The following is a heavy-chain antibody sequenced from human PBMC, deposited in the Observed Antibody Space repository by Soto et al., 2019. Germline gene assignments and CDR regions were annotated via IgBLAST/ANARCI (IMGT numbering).Heavy chain of an antibody. CDR1: GGTFSSYA. CDR2: IIPISVTA. V-gene: IGHV1-69*01. Sequence: QVQLVQSGAEVKKPGSSVKVSCKASGGTFSSYAISWVRQAPGQGLEWMGGIIPISVTANYAQKFQGRVTITADEATSTAYIELCSLRSEDTAVYYCARVNCGGDCAHAVYYYYGMDVWGQGTTVTVSS. J-gene: IGHJ6*02. D-gene: IGHD2-21*02. CDR3: ARVNCGGDCAHAVYYYYGMDV.